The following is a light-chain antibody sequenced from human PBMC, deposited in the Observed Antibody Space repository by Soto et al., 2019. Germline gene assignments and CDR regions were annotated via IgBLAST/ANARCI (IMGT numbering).Light chain of an antibody. V-gene: IGKV1-33*01. Sequence: DIQMTQSPSSLSASVGDRVTITCQASQDISNYLNWYQQNPGEAPKLLIYDASNLETGVPSRFSGSGSGTDFTFTIRSLQPEDIATYYCQQYDNLPLTFGGGPNVEIK. CDR1: QDISNY. CDR3: QQYDNLPLT. CDR2: DAS. J-gene: IGKJ4*01.